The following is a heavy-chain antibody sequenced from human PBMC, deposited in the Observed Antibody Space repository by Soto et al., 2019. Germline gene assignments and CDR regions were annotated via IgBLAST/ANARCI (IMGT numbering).Heavy chain of an antibody. CDR1: GGSFSGYY. V-gene: IGHV4-34*01. CDR2: INHSGST. Sequence: SETLSLTCAVYGGSFSGYYWSWIRQPPGKGLEWIGEINHSGSTNYNPSLKSRVTISVDTSKNQFSLKLSSVTAADTAVYYCARGYYYYGMDVWGQGTTVTVSS. J-gene: IGHJ6*02. CDR3: ARGYYYYGMDV.